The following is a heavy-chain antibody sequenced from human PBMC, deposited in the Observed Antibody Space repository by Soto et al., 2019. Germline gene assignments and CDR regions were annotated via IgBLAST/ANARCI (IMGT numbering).Heavy chain of an antibody. CDR2: IRQDGGQM. CDR3: STTGCD. V-gene: IGHV3-7*05. CDR1: RITFIGSW. D-gene: IGHD2-8*02. J-gene: IGHJ4*02. Sequence: EVQLEQSGGGLVQPGGSLRLSCVASRITFIGSWMSWVRQAPGRGLEWVATIRQDGGQMYYVDSVKGRFTIASDRATNALYLLLNSLPIADNALYYCSTTGCDWGQGILVTVSS.